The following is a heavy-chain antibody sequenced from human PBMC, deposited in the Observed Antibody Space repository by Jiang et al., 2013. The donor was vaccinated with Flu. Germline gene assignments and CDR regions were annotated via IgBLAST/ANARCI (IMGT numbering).Heavy chain of an antibody. D-gene: IGHD1/OR15-1a*01. Sequence: IWYDGSNKYYAESVKGRFTISRDNGKSTLYLQMDSLRADDTAVYYCARDRGTNYFDYWGQGTLVTVSS. CDR2: IWYDGSNK. CDR3: ARDRGTNYFDY. J-gene: IGHJ4*02. V-gene: IGHV3-33*01.